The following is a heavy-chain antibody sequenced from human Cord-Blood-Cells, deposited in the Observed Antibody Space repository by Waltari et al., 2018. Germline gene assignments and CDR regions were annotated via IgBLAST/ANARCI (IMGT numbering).Heavy chain of an antibody. D-gene: IGHD3-16*01. J-gene: IGHJ4*02. CDR1: GYILTELS. CDR3: ATDCMRLNRCGGSY. Sequence: QVQLVQSGAEVKKPGASVKVPCKVSGYILTELSIHWVRQAPGKGLEWMGGFDPEDGETIYAQKFQGRVTMTEDTSTDTAYMELSSLRSEDTAVYYCATDCMRLNRCGGSYWGQGTLVTVSS. V-gene: IGHV1-24*01. CDR2: FDPEDGET.